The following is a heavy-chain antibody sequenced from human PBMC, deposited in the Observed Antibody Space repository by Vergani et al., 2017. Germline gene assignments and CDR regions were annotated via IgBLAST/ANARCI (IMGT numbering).Heavy chain of an antibody. CDR1: GGSISSSSHF. V-gene: IGHV4-39*01. D-gene: IGHD2-21*01. J-gene: IGHJ2*01. Sequence: QLQLHKSGPGLVKPSETLSLTCTLSGGSISSSSHFWGWLRQTPGKGLEWIGSIYYSGSTYYNPSLKSRVSISVDTSKNQFSLNLTSVTAADTAVYYCARSQGDYWYFDLWGPGSLVTVSS. CDR2: IYYSGST. CDR3: ARSQGDYWYFDL.